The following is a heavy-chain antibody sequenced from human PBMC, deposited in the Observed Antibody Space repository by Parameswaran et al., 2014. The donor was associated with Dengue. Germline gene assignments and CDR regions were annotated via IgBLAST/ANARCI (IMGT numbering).Heavy chain of an antibody. CDR2: ISHSGST. D-gene: IGHD6-19*01. Sequence: WIRQPPGKGPEWLGSISHSGSTYYNPSLTGRLTISVDTSNNQFSLKLTSVTAADTAVYYCARVSDSSGWDRGLNYHGLDVWGQGTTVTVSS. CDR3: ARVSDSSGWDRGLNYHGLDV. J-gene: IGHJ6*02. V-gene: IGHV4-38-2*02.